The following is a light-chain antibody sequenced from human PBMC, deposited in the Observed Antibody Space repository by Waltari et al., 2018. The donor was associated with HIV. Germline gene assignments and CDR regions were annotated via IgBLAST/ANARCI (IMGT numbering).Light chain of an antibody. CDR3: QQYFSLPAT. Sequence: DIVMTQSPDSLAESPGGRTTINCSSTPILLHSYKNKNDFAWYQQKPGQPPKLLIYSASTRQSGVPERFSGSGSGTDFTLTISSLQAEDAAVYYCQQYFSLPATFGQGTKVEIK. CDR2: SAS. V-gene: IGKV4-1*01. J-gene: IGKJ1*01. CDR1: PILLHSYKNKND.